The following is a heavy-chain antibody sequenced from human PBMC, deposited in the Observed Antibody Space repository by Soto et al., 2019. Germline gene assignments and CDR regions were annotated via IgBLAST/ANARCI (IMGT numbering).Heavy chain of an antibody. J-gene: IGHJ4*02. CDR1: GFSFGSYN. Sequence: PGRSLRLSCVASGFSFGSYNMNWVRQAPGKGLQWVAHITSGLTTHYADFVQGRFTISRDNAKNSLYLEIYDLRDEDTAVYYCARDSSHGVAVGGLDSWGQGTLVTVSS. D-gene: IGHD3-3*01. CDR2: ITSGLTT. V-gene: IGHV3-48*02. CDR3: ARDSSHGVAVGGLDS.